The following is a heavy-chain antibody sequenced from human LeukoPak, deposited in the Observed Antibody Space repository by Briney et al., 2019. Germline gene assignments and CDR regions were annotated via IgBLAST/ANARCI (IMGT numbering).Heavy chain of an antibody. CDR2: IYPGDSDT. Sequence: GESLKISCKGSGYSFTSYWIGWVRQVPGKGLEWMGIIYPGDSDTRYSPSFQGQVTISADKSISTAYLQWSSLKASDTAMYYCARMETDSSGWFPPDYWGQGTLVTVSP. CDR1: GYSFTSYW. V-gene: IGHV5-51*01. D-gene: IGHD6-19*01. J-gene: IGHJ4*02. CDR3: ARMETDSSGWFPPDY.